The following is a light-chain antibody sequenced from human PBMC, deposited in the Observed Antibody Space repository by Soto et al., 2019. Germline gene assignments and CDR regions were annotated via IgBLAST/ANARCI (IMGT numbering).Light chain of an antibody. Sequence: DIVLTQSPGTLSLSPGERATLSCRASQTFRSSSLAWYQQKPGQAPRLLIFGASTRAAGFPDRFSGSGSGTDFTLTISRLEPEDFAVYYCQQYGFSPGTFGQGTKVDIK. V-gene: IGKV3-20*01. CDR1: QTFRSSS. J-gene: IGKJ1*01. CDR3: QQYGFSPGT. CDR2: GAS.